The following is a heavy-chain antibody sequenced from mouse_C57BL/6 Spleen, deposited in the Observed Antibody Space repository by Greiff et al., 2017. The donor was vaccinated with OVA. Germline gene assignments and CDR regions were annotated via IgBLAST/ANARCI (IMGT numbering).Heavy chain of an antibody. CDR1: GFTFTDYY. D-gene: IGHD4-1*01. V-gene: IGHV7-3*01. J-gene: IGHJ2*01. CDR2: IRNKANGYTT. CDR3: ASLSWDYFDY. Sequence: EVMLVESGGGLVQPGGSLSLSCAASGFTFTDYYMSWVRQPPGKALEWLGFIRNKANGYTTEYSASVKGRFTISRDNSKIILYLQVNALRAEDSATYYCASLSWDYFDYWGQGTTLTVSS.